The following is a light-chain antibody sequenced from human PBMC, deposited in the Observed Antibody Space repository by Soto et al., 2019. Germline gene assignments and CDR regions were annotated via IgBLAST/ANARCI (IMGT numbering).Light chain of an antibody. J-gene: IGLJ1*01. CDR1: SSDVGAYNY. CDR2: DVS. V-gene: IGLV2-14*01. Sequence: QPALTQPASVSGSPGQSITISCTGTSSDVGAYNYVSWYQQHPGKAPRLMIYDVSTRPSGVSGRFSGSKSGNTASLTISGLQAEDDANYYCSSYTITSRVFGTGTKVTVL. CDR3: SSYTITSRV.